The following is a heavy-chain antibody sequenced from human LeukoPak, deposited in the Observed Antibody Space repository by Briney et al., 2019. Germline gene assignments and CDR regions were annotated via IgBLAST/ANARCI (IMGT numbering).Heavy chain of an antibody. D-gene: IGHD6-19*01. J-gene: IGHJ1*01. CDR1: GFTFSDYS. Sequence: GGSLRLSCAASGFTFSDYSMNWVRQAPGKGLDWVSSISSTSTYILYADSVKDRFTISRDNARNSLYLQMNSLRAEDTADCARFETVAAKPIEHWGPGTLVTVSS. CDR3: FETVAAKPIEH. V-gene: IGHV3-21*01. CDR2: ISSTSTYI.